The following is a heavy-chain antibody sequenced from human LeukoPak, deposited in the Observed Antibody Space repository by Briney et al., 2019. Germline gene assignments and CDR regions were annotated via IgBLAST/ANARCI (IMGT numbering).Heavy chain of an antibody. CDR2: IYYSGST. Sequence: LQTLSVTCTDPVGSISSAGYYWSCIRHHPGKGLGWIGYIYYSGSTYYNPSLKSGFTISEDTSKDQFSLKLISVTAADTAVYYCARLRGCSSGCYTLHDGLSNGMDVWGQGTTVTVSS. J-gene: IGHJ6*02. CDR3: ARLRGCSSGCYTLHDGLSNGMDV. D-gene: IGHD6-19*01. V-gene: IGHV4-31*03. CDR1: VGSISSAGYY.